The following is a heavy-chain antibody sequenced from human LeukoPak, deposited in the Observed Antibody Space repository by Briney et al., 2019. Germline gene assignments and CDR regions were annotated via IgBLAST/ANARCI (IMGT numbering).Heavy chain of an antibody. Sequence: NASETLSLTCTVSGASISGSSGYYWGWIRQPPGKGLECISSIHYSGTTHYNPFVKSRVSIFLDMSKNQFSLNLNSVTAADTAVYYCARQSVGTASIYYFAYWGQGILVTVSS. CDR1: GASISGSSGYY. V-gene: IGHV4-39*01. CDR3: ARQSVGTASIYYFAY. CDR2: IHYSGTT. D-gene: IGHD1-26*01. J-gene: IGHJ4*02.